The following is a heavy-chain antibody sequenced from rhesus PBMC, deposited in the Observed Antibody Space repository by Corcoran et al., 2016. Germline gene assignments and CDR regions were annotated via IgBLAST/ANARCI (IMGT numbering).Heavy chain of an antibody. D-gene: IGHD3-28*01. CDR2: IDGDDDK. V-gene: IGHV2S2*01. CDR3: ARGDYDSCYYGVDS. CDR1: GFSLSTSGMR. J-gene: IGHJ6*01. Sequence: QVTLKESGPALVKPTQTLTLTCTFSGFSLSTSGMRVSWIRQPPGKALEWLASIDGDDDKYDSTSLKSRLTISKYTSKNQGVLTMTNMDPVDTATYYCARGDYDSCYYGVDSWGQGVVVTVSS.